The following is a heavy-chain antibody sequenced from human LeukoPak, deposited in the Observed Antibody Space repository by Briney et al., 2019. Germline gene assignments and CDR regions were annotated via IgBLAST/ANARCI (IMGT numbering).Heavy chain of an antibody. V-gene: IGHV3-48*03. CDR1: GFTFSSYE. J-gene: IGHJ6*03. CDR3: ASPPWVGATHYYYYMDV. CDR2: ISSSGSTI. D-gene: IGHD1-26*01. Sequence: LAGGSLRLSCAASGFTFSSYEMNWVRQAPGKGLEWVSYISSSGSTIYYADSVKGRFTISRDNAKNSLYLQMNRLRAEDTAVYYCASPPWVGATHYYYYMDVWGKGTTVTVSS.